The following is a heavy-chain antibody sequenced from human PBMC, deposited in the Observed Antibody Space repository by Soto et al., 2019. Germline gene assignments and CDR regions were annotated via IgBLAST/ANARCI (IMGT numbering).Heavy chain of an antibody. Sequence: SETLSLTCTVSGGSISSYYWSWIRQPPGKGLEWIGYIYYSGSTNYNPSLKSRVTISVDTSKNQFSLKLSSVTAADTAVYYCARGCSGGSCYLGIDYWGQGTLVTVSS. CDR3: ARGCSGGSCYLGIDY. CDR1: GGSISSYY. D-gene: IGHD2-15*01. J-gene: IGHJ4*02. CDR2: IYYSGST. V-gene: IGHV4-59*01.